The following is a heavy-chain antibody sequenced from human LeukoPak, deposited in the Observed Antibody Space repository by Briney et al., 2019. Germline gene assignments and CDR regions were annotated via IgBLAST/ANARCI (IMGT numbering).Heavy chain of an antibody. J-gene: IGHJ1*01. D-gene: IGHD6-13*01. V-gene: IGHV4-61*01. CDR2: IYYSGST. Sequence: SETLSLTCTVSGGSVSSGSYYWSWIRQPPGKGLEWIGYIYYSGSTNYNPSLKSRVTISVDTSKNQFSLKLSSVTAADTAVYYCARDGAAAGEYFQHWGQGTLVTVSS. CDR1: GGSVSSGSYY. CDR3: ARDGAAAGEYFQH.